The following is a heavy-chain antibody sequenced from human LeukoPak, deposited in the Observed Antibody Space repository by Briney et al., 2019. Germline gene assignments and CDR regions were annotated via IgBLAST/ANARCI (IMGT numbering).Heavy chain of an antibody. CDR3: AREGWPKVRYGLTKDGFDV. J-gene: IGHJ3*01. Sequence: SETLSLTCGAYGGSLSGYYWSWIRQTPWKGLEWIGEIKQNGNTNYDPSLRSRITISVDTANNQFSLKLTSVTAADTAMYYCAREGWPKVRYGLTKDGFDVWGQGTMVTVSP. V-gene: IGHV4-34*01. CDR2: IKQNGNT. CDR1: GGSLSGYY. D-gene: IGHD3-10*01.